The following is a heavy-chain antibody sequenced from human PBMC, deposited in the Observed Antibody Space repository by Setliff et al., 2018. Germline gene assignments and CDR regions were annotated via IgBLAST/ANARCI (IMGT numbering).Heavy chain of an antibody. V-gene: IGHV1-3*04. CDR2: IYTDNGNT. D-gene: IGHD1-26*01. CDR3: ASPHRGGSYYDVFDI. J-gene: IGHJ3*02. Sequence: ASVKVSCKASGYTFSANAIHWVRQAPGQRLEWMGFIYTDNGNTKYSKNFQDRVAITRDTSASTAYMELSSLRAEDTAVYYCASPHRGGSYYDVFDIWGQGTMVTVSS. CDR1: GYTFSANA.